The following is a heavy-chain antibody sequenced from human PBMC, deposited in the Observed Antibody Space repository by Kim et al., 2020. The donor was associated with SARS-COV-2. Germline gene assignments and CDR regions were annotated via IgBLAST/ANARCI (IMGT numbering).Heavy chain of an antibody. CDR2: IYSGNST. J-gene: IGHJ4*02. CDR1: GFKVSGNY. Sequence: GGSLRLSCAASGFKVSGNYMSLVRQAPGKGLEWISIIYSGNSTYYADSVKGRFTISRDNSKNTLDLRMSSLKVEDTAIYYCVGGPTRHYVWGRGTLVTVSS. V-gene: IGHV3-53*01. D-gene: IGHD3-16*01. CDR3: VGGPTRHYV.